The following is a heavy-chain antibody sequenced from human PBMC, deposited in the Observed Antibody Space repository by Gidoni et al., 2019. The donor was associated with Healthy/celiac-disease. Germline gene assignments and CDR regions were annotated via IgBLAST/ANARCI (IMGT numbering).Heavy chain of an antibody. J-gene: IGHJ4*02. D-gene: IGHD2-8*01. CDR3: ARGPPGGCTNGVCYTEPLLG. Sequence: QVQLVQSGAEVTKPGASVKVSCKASGYTFTGYYLHWVRQAPGQGLEWMGWINPNSGGTNYAQKFQGRVTMTRDTSISTAYMELSRLRSDDTAVYYCARGPPGGCTNGVCYTEPLLGWGQGTLVTVSS. V-gene: IGHV1-2*02. CDR2: INPNSGGT. CDR1: GYTFTGYY.